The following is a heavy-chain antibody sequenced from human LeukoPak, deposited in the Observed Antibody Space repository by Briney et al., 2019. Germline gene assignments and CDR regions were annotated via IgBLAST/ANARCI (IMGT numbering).Heavy chain of an antibody. CDR1: GYTFTDYY. CDR2: INPNSGGT. Sequence: GASVKVSCKASGYTFTDYYMHWVRQAPGQGLEWMGWINPNSGGTNYAQKFQGRVTMTRDTSITTAYLELSSLRSDDPAVYYCAKPHHWDCTGGSCYYFDYWGQGTLVTVSS. CDR3: AKPHHWDCTGGSCYYFDY. V-gene: IGHV1-2*02. D-gene: IGHD2-15*01. J-gene: IGHJ4*02.